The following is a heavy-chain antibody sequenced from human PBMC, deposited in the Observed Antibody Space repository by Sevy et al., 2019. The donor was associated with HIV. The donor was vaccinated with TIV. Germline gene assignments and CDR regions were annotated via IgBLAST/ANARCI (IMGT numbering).Heavy chain of an antibody. D-gene: IGHD2-2*02. CDR1: GYTFTSYD. CDR3: ARALHCSSTSCYTRDNPWFDP. V-gene: IGHV1-8*01. Sequence: ASVKVSCKASGYTFTSYDINWVRQATGQGLEWMGWMNPNSGNTGYAQKFQGRVTMTRNTSISTAYMELGSLRSEDTAVYYCARALHCSSTSCYTRDNPWFDPWGQGTLVTVSS. J-gene: IGHJ5*02. CDR2: MNPNSGNT.